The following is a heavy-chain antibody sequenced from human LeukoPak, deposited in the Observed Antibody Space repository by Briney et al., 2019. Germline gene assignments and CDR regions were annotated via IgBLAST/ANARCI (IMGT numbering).Heavy chain of an antibody. CDR2: ISGSGVST. J-gene: IGHJ4*02. Sequence: GGSLRLSCAASGFTFSSYWMSWVRQAPGKGLEWVSAISGSGVSTYHADSVKGRFTISRDNAKNTLYLQMNSLRAEDTAVYYCASGNYGYVDYWGQGTLVTVSS. D-gene: IGHD5-18*01. CDR1: GFTFSSYW. V-gene: IGHV3-23*01. CDR3: ASGNYGYVDY.